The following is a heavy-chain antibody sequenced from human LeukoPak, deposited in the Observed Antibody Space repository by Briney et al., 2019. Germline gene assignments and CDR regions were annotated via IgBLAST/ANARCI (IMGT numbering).Heavy chain of an antibody. Sequence: GGSLRLSCAASGFTFDDYGMSWVRQAPGKGLEWVAVISYDGSNKYYADSVKGRFTISRDNSKNTLYLQMNSLRAEDTAVYYCAKDPYYCSSTSCYNYYYYYMDVWGKGTTVTVSS. CDR2: ISYDGSNK. CDR3: AKDPYYCSSTSCYNYYYYYMDV. D-gene: IGHD2-2*01. CDR1: GFTFDDYG. J-gene: IGHJ6*03. V-gene: IGHV3-30*18.